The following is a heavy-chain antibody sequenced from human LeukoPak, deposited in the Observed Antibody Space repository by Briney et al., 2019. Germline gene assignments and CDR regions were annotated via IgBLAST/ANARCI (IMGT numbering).Heavy chain of an antibody. Sequence: GGSLRLSCAASGLTFRAYGMSLVRQAPGKGLEWVSSISGGGDTTYYADSVRGRFTISRDNSKNTMYLQMNSLRAEDTAVYYCATLGPLDTWGAGTLVAVSS. CDR2: ISGGGDTT. CDR3: ATLGPLDT. D-gene: IGHD3-22*01. J-gene: IGHJ5*02. CDR1: GLTFRAYG. V-gene: IGHV3-23*01.